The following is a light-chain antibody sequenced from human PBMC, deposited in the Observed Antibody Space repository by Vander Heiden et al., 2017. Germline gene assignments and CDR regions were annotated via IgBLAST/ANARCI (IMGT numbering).Light chain of an antibody. CDR3: QQVDNSPIT. CDR2: DAS. Sequence: ANQLTQSPSSLSASVGDRVTIPCRASQGIRSALAWYHQKPGKAPELLIFDASSLQSGVPSRFSGSGSGTDFTLTISSLQPEDFATYYCQQVDNSPITSGGGTKVDIK. J-gene: IGKJ4*01. V-gene: IGKV1D-13*01. CDR1: QGIRSA.